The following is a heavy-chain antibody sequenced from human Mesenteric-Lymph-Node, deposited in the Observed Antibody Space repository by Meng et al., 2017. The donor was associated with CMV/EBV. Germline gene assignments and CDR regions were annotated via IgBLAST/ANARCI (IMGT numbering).Heavy chain of an antibody. Sequence: FTSYGISWVRQAPGQGLEWMGWINAGNGNTKYSQKFQGRVTITRDTSASTAYMELSSLRSEDTAVYYCARNYYGSGSYYMAGYFDLWGRGTLVTVSS. CDR3: ARNYYGSGSYYMAGYFDL. V-gene: IGHV1-3*01. J-gene: IGHJ2*01. CDR2: INAGNGNT. D-gene: IGHD3-10*01. CDR1: FTSYG.